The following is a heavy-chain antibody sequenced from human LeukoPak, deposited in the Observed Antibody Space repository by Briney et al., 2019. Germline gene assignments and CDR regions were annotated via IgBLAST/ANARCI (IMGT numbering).Heavy chain of an antibody. CDR2: ISSSSSYI. V-gene: IGHV3-21*01. D-gene: IGHD3-22*01. CDR3: ARVPNYYDSSQIDY. Sequence: GGSLRLSRAASGFTFSSYSMNWVRQAPGKGLEWVSSISSSSSYIYYADSVKGRFTISRDNAKNSLYLQMNSLRAEDTAVYYCARVPNYYDSSQIDYWGQGTLVTVSS. CDR1: GFTFSSYS. J-gene: IGHJ4*02.